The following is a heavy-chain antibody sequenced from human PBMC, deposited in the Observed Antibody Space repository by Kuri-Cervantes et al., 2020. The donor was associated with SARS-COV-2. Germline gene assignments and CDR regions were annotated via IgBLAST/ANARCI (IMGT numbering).Heavy chain of an antibody. CDR2: ISCDGSNK. V-gene: IGHV3-30-3*01. J-gene: IGHJ6*02. CDR1: GFTFSDYY. Sequence: GESLKISCAASGFTFSDYYMRWIRQAPGKGLEWVAVISCDGSNKYYADSVKGRFTISRDNSKNTLYLQMNSLRAEDTAVYYCARDLFGGGGYYYGMDVWGQGTTVTVSS. CDR3: ARDLFGGGGYYYGMDV. D-gene: IGHD4-23*01.